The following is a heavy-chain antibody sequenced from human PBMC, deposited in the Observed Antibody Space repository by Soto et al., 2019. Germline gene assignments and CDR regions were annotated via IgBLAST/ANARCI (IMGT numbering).Heavy chain of an antibody. CDR1: GDSVSSTTTA. Sequence: PPQTLSLTCAISGDSVSSTTTAWNWIRLSPSRGLEWLGRTFYRSKWYNDYDLSVKSRISIIPDTSNNQFSLHLNSVTPEDTAIYYGASAGITVFGLVPLCDFWGQGTPVTVSS. V-gene: IGHV6-1*01. J-gene: IGHJ4*02. D-gene: IGHD3-3*01. CDR3: ASAGITVFGLVPLCDF. CDR2: TFYRSKWYN.